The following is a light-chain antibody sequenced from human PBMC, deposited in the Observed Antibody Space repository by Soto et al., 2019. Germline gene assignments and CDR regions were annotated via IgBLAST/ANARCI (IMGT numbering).Light chain of an antibody. CDR2: DAS. V-gene: IGKV3-11*01. CDR1: QSVGNS. Sequence: EIVLTQSPDTLSLSPGERATLSCRASQSVGNSFAWYQQKAGQAPRLLIYDASKRATGIPARFSVSGSGTDFTLTISSLEPEDFAVYSCQQRKNWPLTFGGGTNIEIK. J-gene: IGKJ4*01. CDR3: QQRKNWPLT.